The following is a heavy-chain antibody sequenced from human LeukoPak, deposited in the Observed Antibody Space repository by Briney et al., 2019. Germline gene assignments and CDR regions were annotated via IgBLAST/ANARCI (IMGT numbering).Heavy chain of an antibody. J-gene: IGHJ3*02. CDR2: ISGSGGST. CDR3: AKRRASSGYYAAFDI. D-gene: IGHD6-19*01. Sequence: GGSLRLSCAASGFTFSSHGMSWVRQAPGKGLEWVSAISGSGGSTYHADSVKGRFTISRDNSKNTMFLQMNSLRAEDTAVYYCAKRRASSGYYAAFDIWGQGTMVTVSS. V-gene: IGHV3-23*01. CDR1: GFTFSSHG.